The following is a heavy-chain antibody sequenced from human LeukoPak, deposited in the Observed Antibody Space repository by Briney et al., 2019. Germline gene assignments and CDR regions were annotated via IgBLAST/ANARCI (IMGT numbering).Heavy chain of an antibody. CDR2: IEKDGNRK. V-gene: IGHV3-30*02. J-gene: IGHJ4*02. CDR3: MKDDCNTICD. Sequence: GGSMRLSCAASGFIFSNYGMHWVRQAPGKGLEWVGVIEKDGNRKHYADSVKGRFSISRDDSKNTVSLQMNNLRAEDTAVYYCMKDDCNTICDWGQGTLVTVSS. D-gene: IGHD2-21*02. CDR1: GFIFSNYG.